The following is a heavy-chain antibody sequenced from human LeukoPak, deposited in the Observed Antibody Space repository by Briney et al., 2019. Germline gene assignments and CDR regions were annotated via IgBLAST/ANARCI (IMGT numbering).Heavy chain of an antibody. V-gene: IGHV3-21*01. D-gene: IGHD4-17*01. CDR3: ASSDYGFVRTVRY. CDR2: ISSSSSYI. J-gene: IGHJ4*02. CDR1: GFTFSIYS. Sequence: GGSLRLSCAASGFTFSIYSMNWVRQAPGKGLEWVSSISSSSSYIYYADSVKGRFTISRDNAKNSLYLQMNSVRAEDTAVYYCASSDYGFVRTVRYWGQGTLVTVSS.